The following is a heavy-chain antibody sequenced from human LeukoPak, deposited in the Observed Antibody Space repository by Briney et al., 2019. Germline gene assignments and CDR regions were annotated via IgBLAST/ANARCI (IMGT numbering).Heavy chain of an antibody. J-gene: IGHJ6*03. Sequence: PGGSLRLSCAASGFTFSSYSMNWVRQAPGKGLEWVSSISSSSSYIYYADSVKGRFTISRDNAKNSLYLQMNSLRAEDTAVYYCARAAKYQHYMDVWGKGTTVTISS. D-gene: IGHD2-2*01. V-gene: IGHV3-21*01. CDR2: ISSSSSYI. CDR1: GFTFSSYS. CDR3: ARAAKYQHYMDV.